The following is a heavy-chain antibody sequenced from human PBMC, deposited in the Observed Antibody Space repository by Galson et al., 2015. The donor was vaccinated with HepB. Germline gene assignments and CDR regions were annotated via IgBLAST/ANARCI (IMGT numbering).Heavy chain of an antibody. Sequence: SVKVSCKASGYTFTSYAMHWVRQAPGQRLEWMGWINAGNGNTKYSQKFQGRVTITRDTSASTAYMELSSLRSEDTGVYYCVRDSGGWSYFDYWGQGTLVTVSS. CDR1: GYTFTSYA. CDR3: VRDSGGWSYFDY. CDR2: INAGNGNT. V-gene: IGHV1-3*01. D-gene: IGHD6-19*01. J-gene: IGHJ4*02.